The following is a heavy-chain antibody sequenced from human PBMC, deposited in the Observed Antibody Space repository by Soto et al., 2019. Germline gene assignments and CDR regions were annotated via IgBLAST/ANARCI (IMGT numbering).Heavy chain of an antibody. J-gene: IGHJ4*02. V-gene: IGHV3-48*02. Sequence: GGSLRLSCAASGFTFSSYSMNWVRQAPGKGLEWVSYISSSSSSTIYYADSVKGRFTISRDNAKNSLYLQMNSLRDEDTAVYYCAREYYDFWSGYYYHYYFDYWGQGTLVTV. CDR2: ISSSSSSTI. CDR3: AREYYDFWSGYYYHYYFDY. CDR1: GFTFSSYS. D-gene: IGHD3-3*01.